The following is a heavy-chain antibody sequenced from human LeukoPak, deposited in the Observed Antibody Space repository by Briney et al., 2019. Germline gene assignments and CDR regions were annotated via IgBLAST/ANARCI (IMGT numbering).Heavy chain of an antibody. CDR1: GFTFSSYE. CDR3: AKTGGDYRYYYYYYMDV. Sequence: PGGSLRLSCAASGFTFSSYEMNWVRQAPGKGLGWVSAISGSGGSTYYADSVKGRFTISRDNSKNTLYLQMNSLRAEDTAVYYCAKTGGDYRYYYYYYMDVWGKGTTVTVSS. D-gene: IGHD2-21*02. V-gene: IGHV3-23*01. J-gene: IGHJ6*03. CDR2: ISGSGGST.